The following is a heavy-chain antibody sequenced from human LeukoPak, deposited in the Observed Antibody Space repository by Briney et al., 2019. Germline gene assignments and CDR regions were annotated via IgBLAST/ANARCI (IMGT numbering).Heavy chain of an antibody. CDR3: ATGGYYYGSSGPHVF. CDR2: ISSNGGST. Sequence: PGGSLRLSCAASGFTFSSYAMHWVRQAPGKGLEYVSAISSNGGSTYYANSVKGRFTISRDNSKNTLYLQMGSLRAEDMAVYYCATGGYYYGSSGPHVFWGQGTLVTVSS. J-gene: IGHJ4*02. V-gene: IGHV3-64*01. D-gene: IGHD3-22*01. CDR1: GFTFSSYA.